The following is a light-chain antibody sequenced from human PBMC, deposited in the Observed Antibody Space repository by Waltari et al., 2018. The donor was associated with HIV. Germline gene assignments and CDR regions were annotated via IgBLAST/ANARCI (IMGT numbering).Light chain of an antibody. CDR1: SRYVGGYNY. Sequence: QSALTQPPSASGSPGQSVTISCTGTSRYVGGYNYVSWYQQHPGKAPKFIIYEVSKRPSGVPDRFSGSKSGNTASLTVSGLQAEDEADYYCSSYAGSNWVFGGGTKLTVL. J-gene: IGLJ3*02. CDR3: SSYAGSNWV. CDR2: EVS. V-gene: IGLV2-8*01.